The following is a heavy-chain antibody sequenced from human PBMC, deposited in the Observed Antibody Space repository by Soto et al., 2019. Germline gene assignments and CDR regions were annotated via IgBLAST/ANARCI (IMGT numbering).Heavy chain of an antibody. CDR3: ARYHSSGYYHFDY. CDR1: GGSISSSNW. CDR2: IYHSGST. J-gene: IGHJ4*02. V-gene: IGHV4-4*02. Sequence: SETLSLTCAVSGGSISSSNWWSWVRQPPGKGLEWIGEIYHSGSTNYNPSLKGRVTISVDKSKNQFSLKLSSVTAADTAVYYCARYHSSGYYHFDYWGQGTLVTVSS. D-gene: IGHD3-22*01.